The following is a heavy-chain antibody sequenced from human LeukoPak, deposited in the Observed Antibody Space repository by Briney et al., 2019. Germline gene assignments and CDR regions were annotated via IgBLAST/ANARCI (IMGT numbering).Heavy chain of an antibody. Sequence: SETLSLTCTVSGGSISSSSYYWGWIRQPAGKGLEWIGRIYTSGSTNYNPSLKSRVTISVDTSKNQFSLKLSSVTAADTAVYYCARFYGDYALPTQHSDWNFDYWGQGTLVTVSS. D-gene: IGHD4-17*01. CDR1: GGSISSSSYY. J-gene: IGHJ4*02. V-gene: IGHV4-61*02. CDR3: ARFYGDYALPTQHSDWNFDY. CDR2: IYTSGST.